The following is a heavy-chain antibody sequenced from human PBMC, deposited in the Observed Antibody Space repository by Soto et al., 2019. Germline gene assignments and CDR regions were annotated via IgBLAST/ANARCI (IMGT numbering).Heavy chain of an antibody. D-gene: IGHD3-10*01. CDR3: ERSQTYGSGAYSDY. J-gene: IGHJ4*02. Sequence: QVHLEQSGAEVKKPGASVKVSCKASGYTFTRSLMHWVRQAPGQSLEWMGWINIGTGYTKISQRFQGRVSLASDTPASTAYTELSSLRSEDTAVYYCERSQTYGSGAYSDYWGQGTLVTISS. CDR1: GYTFTRSL. V-gene: IGHV1-3*04. CDR2: INIGTGYT.